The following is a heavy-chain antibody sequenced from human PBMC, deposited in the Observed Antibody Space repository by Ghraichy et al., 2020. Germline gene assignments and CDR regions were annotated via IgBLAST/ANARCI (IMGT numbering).Heavy chain of an antibody. D-gene: IGHD4-23*01. CDR2: IYHSGST. Sequence: SETLSLTCAVSGGSISSGGYSWSWIRQPPGKGLEWIGYIYHSGSTYYKPSLKSRVTISVDMSKNQFSLKLSSLTAADTAVYYCARVGDYGGTYFDYWGQGTLVTVSS. V-gene: IGHV4-30-2*01. CDR3: ARVGDYGGTYFDY. CDR1: GGSISSGGYS. J-gene: IGHJ4*02.